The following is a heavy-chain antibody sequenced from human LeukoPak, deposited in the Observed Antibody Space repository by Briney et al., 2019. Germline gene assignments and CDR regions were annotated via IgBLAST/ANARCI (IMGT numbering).Heavy chain of an antibody. J-gene: IGHJ4*02. V-gene: IGHV4-59*01. CDR2: IYYSGST. CDR3: AREPYGSGTFDY. Sequence: SETLSLTCTVSGGXISSYYCSWIRQPPGKGLEWIGYIYYSGSTNYNPSLKSRVTISVDTSKNQFSLKLSSVTAADTAEYYCAREPYGSGTFDYWGQGTLVTVSA. D-gene: IGHD3-10*01. CDR1: GGXISSYY.